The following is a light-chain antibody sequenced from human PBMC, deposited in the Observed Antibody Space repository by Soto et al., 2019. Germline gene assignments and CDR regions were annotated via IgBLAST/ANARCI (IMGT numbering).Light chain of an antibody. J-gene: IGLJ2*01. Sequence: QSALTQPAYVSGSPGQSITISCNGTSSDVGGYNYVSWYQQHPGKAPKLMIYDVSNRPSGFSNRFSGSKSGNTSSLTISGLQAEYEVDDYCSSYTSSSTLRVFCGGTQVTVL. CDR2: DVS. CDR1: SSDVGGYNY. CDR3: SSYTSSSTLRV. V-gene: IGLV2-14*01.